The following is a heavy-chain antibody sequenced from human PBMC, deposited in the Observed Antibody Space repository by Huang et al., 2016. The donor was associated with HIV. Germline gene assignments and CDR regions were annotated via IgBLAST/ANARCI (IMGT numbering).Heavy chain of an antibody. Sequence: QVHLVESGGGVVKPGGSLRLSCAASGFKLRGFGMHWVRQAPGKGLEWVACISYDGRRQFYTDSVKGRFTISRDNSDNTLSLQMKGLRPDDTAVYYCAKESRWFSDFDHWGQGVLVSVSS. CDR3: AKESRWFSDFDH. CDR2: ISYDGRRQ. V-gene: IGHV3-30*18. J-gene: IGHJ4*02. CDR1: GFKLRGFG. D-gene: IGHD2-15*01.